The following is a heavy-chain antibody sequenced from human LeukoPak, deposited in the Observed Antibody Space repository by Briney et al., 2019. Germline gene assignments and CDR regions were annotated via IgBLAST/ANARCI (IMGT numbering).Heavy chain of an antibody. CDR2: IYFSGST. D-gene: IGHD2-2*01. V-gene: IGHV4-31*03. J-gene: IGHJ5*02. CDR1: GASITNDDYY. Sequence: SQTLSLTCTVSGASITNDDYYWSWIRQHPGKGLEWIGYIYFSGSTYYNPTLKSRASVSVDTSKSQFSLRLTSVTATDTAVYYCARRAPFSNWFDPWGQGTLVIVSS. CDR3: ARRAPFSNWFDP.